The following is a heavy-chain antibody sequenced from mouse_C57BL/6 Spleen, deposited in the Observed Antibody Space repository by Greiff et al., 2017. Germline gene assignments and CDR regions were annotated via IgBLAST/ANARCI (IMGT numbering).Heavy chain of an antibody. V-gene: IGHV1-69*01. Sequence: QVQLKQPGAELVMPGASVKLSCKASGYTFTSYWMHWVKQRPGQGLEWIGEIDPSDSYTNYNQKFKGKSTLTVDKSSSTAYMQLSSLTSEDSAVYYCARERGVYYGNYVDYWGQGTTLTVSS. J-gene: IGHJ2*01. D-gene: IGHD2-1*01. CDR3: ARERGVYYGNYVDY. CDR2: IDPSDSYT. CDR1: GYTFTSYW.